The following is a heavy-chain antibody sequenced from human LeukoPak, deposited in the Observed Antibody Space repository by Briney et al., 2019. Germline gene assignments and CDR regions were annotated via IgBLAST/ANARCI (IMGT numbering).Heavy chain of an antibody. V-gene: IGHV4-34*01. D-gene: IGHD3-3*01. Sequence: SETLSLTCTVSGGSISSYYWSWIRQPPGKGLEWIGEINHSGSTNYNPSLKSRVTISVDTSKNQFSLKLSSVTAADTAVYYCARSVRARSYYDFWSGYYRPIYFDYWGQGTLVTVSS. CDR2: INHSGST. J-gene: IGHJ4*02. CDR3: ARSVRARSYYDFWSGYYRPIYFDY. CDR1: GGSISSYY.